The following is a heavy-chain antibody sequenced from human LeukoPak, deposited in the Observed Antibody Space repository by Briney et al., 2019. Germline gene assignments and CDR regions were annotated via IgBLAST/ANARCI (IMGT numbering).Heavy chain of an antibody. CDR1: GGSISSSSYY. CDR3: ARVRMVRGVIRAASYMDV. V-gene: IGHV4-39*07. J-gene: IGHJ6*03. CDR2: IYYSGST. Sequence: SETLSLTCTVSGGSISSSSYYWGWIRQPPGKGLEWIGSIYYSGSTYYNPPLKSRVTISVDTSKNQFSLKLSSVTAADTAVYYCARVRMVRGVIRAASYMDVWGKGTTVTVSS. D-gene: IGHD3-10*01.